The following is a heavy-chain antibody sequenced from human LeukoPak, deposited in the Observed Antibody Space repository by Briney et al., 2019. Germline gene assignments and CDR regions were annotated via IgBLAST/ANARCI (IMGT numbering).Heavy chain of an antibody. J-gene: IGHJ4*02. V-gene: IGHV1-18*01. CDR1: RYTFIRYS. CDR2: ISAYNVNT. CDR3: AGSFGSGWSLYYFDY. Sequence: ASVKVSCKPSRYTFIRYSISWVRQAPGQGLERMGWISAYNVNTNYTQKLHGGVTISTDTSTSTAYMELRSLRSDDTAVYYCAGSFGSGWSLYYFDYWGQGTLVTVSS. D-gene: IGHD6-19*01.